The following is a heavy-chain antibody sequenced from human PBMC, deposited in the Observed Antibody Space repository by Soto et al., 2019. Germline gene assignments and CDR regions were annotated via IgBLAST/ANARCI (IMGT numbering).Heavy chain of an antibody. Sequence: GESLKISCKPSGYSFTDYSITWVRQMSGKGLEWMGRIDPRDSQTDYSPSFQGHVTVSADKSGGTAFLQWHRLKASDTAIYYCARTGSGSWLDPWGQGTLVTVSS. CDR2: IDPRDSQT. J-gene: IGHJ5*02. CDR3: ARTGSGSWLDP. D-gene: IGHD3-10*01. CDR1: GYSFTDYS. V-gene: IGHV5-10-1*01.